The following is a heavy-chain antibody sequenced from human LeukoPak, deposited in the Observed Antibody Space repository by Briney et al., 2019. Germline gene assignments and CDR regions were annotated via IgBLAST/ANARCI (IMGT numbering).Heavy chain of an antibody. CDR3: ATRVYCSGGRCQGGEGY. J-gene: IGHJ4*02. D-gene: IGHD2-15*01. CDR1: GFTFSSYA. V-gene: IGHV3-23*01. Sequence: GGSLRLSCAASGFTFSSYAMSGVRQAPGKGLEWVSAISGSGGSTYYADSVKGRFTISRDNSKNTLYLQMHSLRAEDTAVYYCATRVYCSGGRCQGGEGYWGQGTLVTVFS. CDR2: ISGSGGST.